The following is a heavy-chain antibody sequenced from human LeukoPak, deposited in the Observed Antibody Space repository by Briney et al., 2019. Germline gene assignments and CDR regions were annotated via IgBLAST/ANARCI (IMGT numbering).Heavy chain of an antibody. V-gene: IGHV3-66*01. CDR2: IYSGGST. Sequence: PGGSLRLSCAASGFTVSSNYMNWVRQAPGKGPEWVSLIYSGGSTYYADSVKGRFTISRDTSKNTLPLQMNSLRAEDTAVYYCARARSTTFAFDIWGQGTMVTVSS. J-gene: IGHJ3*02. D-gene: IGHD4-17*01. CDR1: GFTVSSNY. CDR3: ARARSTTFAFDI.